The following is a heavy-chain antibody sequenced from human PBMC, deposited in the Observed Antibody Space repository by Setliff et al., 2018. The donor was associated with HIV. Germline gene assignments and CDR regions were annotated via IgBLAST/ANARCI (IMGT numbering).Heavy chain of an antibody. V-gene: IGHV4-39*07. CDR1: GGSISSNSYY. D-gene: IGHD6-6*01. CDR2: IYHSGST. CDR3: ARDPTGGAARFDY. Sequence: SETLSLTCTVSGGSISSNSYYWGWIRQPPGKGLEWIGSIYHSGSTNYNPSLKSRVTILVDTSKNHFSLKLTSVTAADTAVYYCARDPTGGAARFDYWGQGTLVTVSS. J-gene: IGHJ4*02.